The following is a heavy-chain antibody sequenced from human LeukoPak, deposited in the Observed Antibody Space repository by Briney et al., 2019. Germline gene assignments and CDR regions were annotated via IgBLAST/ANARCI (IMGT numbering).Heavy chain of an antibody. CDR1: GFTSSIYA. J-gene: IGHJ4*02. Sequence: GGSLRLSSAPSGFTSSIYAMSWVREAPRKGLEWVSAISGSGGSTYYADSVKGRFTISRDNSKNTLYLQMNSLRAEDTAVYYCAKDVKVATIPTDYYWGQGTLVTVSS. V-gene: IGHV3-23*01. CDR3: AKDVKVATIPTDYY. D-gene: IGHD5-12*01. CDR2: ISGSGGST.